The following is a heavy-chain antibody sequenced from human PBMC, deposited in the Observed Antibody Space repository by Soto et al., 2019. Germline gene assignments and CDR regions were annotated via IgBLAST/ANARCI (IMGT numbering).Heavy chain of an antibody. D-gene: IGHD5-18*01. CDR3: ARDLVDTAMAKPYYYGMDV. V-gene: IGHV3-53*01. CDR2: IYSGGST. J-gene: IGHJ6*02. CDR1: GFTVSSNY. Sequence: TGGSLRLSCAASGFTVSSNYMSWVRQAPGKGLEWVSVIYSGGSTYYADSVKGRFTISRDNSKNTLYLQMNSLRAEDTAVYYCARDLVDTAMAKPYYYGMDVWGQGTTVTVSS.